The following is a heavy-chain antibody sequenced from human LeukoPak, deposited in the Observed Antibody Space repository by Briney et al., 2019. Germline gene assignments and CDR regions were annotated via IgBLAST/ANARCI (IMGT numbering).Heavy chain of an antibody. J-gene: IGHJ4*02. CDR2: IYNGGST. CDR1: GFTVSRDH. V-gene: IGHV3-53*01. D-gene: IGHD1-26*01. CDR3: VRVQYSWG. Sequence: GGSLRLSCAASGFTVSRDHMSWVRQAPGKGLEWVSIIYNGGSTYYADSVKGRFTISRDKSTLYLQMNSLRAEDTAVYYCVRVQYSWGWGQGTLVTVSA.